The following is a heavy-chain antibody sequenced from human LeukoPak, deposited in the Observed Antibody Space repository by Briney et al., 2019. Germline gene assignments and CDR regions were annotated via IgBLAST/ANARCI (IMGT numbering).Heavy chain of an antibody. CDR3: ARSRPYSVRHDY. J-gene: IGHJ4*02. CDR1: GGSFSGYY. CDR2: INHSGST. Sequence: WETLSLTCAVYGGSFSGYYWSWIRQPPGKGLDWIGEINHSGSTNYNPSLKSRVTISVDTSKNQFSLKLSSVTAADTAVYYCARSRPYSVRHDYWGQRTLVTVSS. D-gene: IGHD5/OR15-5a*01. V-gene: IGHV4-34*01.